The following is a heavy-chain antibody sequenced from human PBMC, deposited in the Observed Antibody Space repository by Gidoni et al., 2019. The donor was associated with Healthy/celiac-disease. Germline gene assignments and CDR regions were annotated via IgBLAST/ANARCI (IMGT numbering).Heavy chain of an antibody. CDR1: GYTFTSYA. J-gene: IGHJ4*02. Sequence: QVQLVQSGAEVKKPGASVQVSCKASGYTFTSYAMHWVRQAPGQRLEWMGWINAGNGNTKYSQKFQGRVTITRDTSASTAYMELSSLRSEDTAVYYCARMNRIRDFISGLDYWGQGTLVTVSS. CDR2: INAGNGNT. CDR3: ARMNRIRDFISGLDY. D-gene: IGHD6-19*01. V-gene: IGHV1-3*01.